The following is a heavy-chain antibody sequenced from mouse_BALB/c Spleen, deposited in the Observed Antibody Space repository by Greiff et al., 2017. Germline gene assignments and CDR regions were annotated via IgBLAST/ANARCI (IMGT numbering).Heavy chain of an antibody. CDR3: ARAIHYYGPLDY. D-gene: IGHD1-1*01. CDR2: IWSGGST. J-gene: IGHJ2*01. V-gene: IGHV2-2*02. Sequence: VMLVESGPGLVQPSQSLSITCTVSGFSLTSYGVHWVRQSPGKGLEWLGVIWSGGSTDYNAAFISRLSISKDNSKSQVFFKMNSLQANDTAIYYCARAIHYYGPLDYWGQGTTLTVSS. CDR1: GFSLTSYG.